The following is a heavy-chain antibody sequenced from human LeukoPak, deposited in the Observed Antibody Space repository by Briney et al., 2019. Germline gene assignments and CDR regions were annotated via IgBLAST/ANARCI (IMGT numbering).Heavy chain of an antibody. CDR3: ARARGDPSRGYAFDS. D-gene: IGHD4-17*01. CDR1: GGSISSYY. V-gene: IGHV4-4*07. Sequence: SETLSLTCTVSGGSISSYYWSWIRQPAGKGLEWIGRIYSSGGTNYNPPLKSRVTMSVDTSKNQFSLKLSSVTAADTAVYYGARARGDPSRGYAFDSWGQGTMVTVSS. CDR2: IYSSGGT. J-gene: IGHJ3*02.